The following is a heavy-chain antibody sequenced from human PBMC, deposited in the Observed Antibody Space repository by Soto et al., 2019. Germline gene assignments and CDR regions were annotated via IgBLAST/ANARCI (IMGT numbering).Heavy chain of an antibody. Sequence: EVQLVESGGGLVQPGRSLRLSCAASGFTFDDYAMHWVRQAPGKGLEWVSGISWNSGSIGYADSVKGRFTISRDNAKNSLYLQMNSLRAEDTALYYCAKDIGLRRFLEWLPTSYYYYYGMDVWGQGTTVTVSS. CDR2: ISWNSGSI. CDR3: AKDIGLRRFLEWLPTSYYYYYGMDV. CDR1: GFTFDDYA. J-gene: IGHJ6*02. V-gene: IGHV3-9*01. D-gene: IGHD3-3*01.